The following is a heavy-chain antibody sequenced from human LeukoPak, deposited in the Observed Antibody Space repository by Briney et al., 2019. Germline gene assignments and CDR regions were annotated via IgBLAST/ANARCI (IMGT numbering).Heavy chain of an antibody. CDR3: AGSTRGILYYYGMDV. D-gene: IGHD1-14*01. J-gene: IGHJ6*02. V-gene: IGHV5-51*01. CDR2: IYPGDSDT. CDR1: GYSFTSYW. Sequence: GESLKISCKGSGYSFTSYWIGWVRQMPGKGLEWMGIIYPGDSDTRYSPSFQGQVTISADKSISTAYLQWSSLKASDTAMYYCAGSTRGILYYYGMDVWGQGTTVTVSS.